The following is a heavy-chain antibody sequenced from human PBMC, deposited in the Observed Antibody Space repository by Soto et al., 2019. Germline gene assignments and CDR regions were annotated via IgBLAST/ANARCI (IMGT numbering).Heavy chain of an antibody. Sequence: SLRLSCAASGFTFSSYAMSWVRQAPGKGLEWVSAISGSGGSTYYADSVKGRFTISRDNSKNTLYLQMNSLRAEDTAVYYCAKDSPLGATTGNVPLTHWGQGTLVTVSS. D-gene: IGHD1-26*01. CDR1: GFTFSSYA. J-gene: IGHJ4*02. V-gene: IGHV3-23*01. CDR3: AKDSPLGATTGNVPLTH. CDR2: ISGSGGST.